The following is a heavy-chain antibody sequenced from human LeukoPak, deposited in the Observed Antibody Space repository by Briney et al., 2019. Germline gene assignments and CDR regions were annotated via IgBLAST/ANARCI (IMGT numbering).Heavy chain of an antibody. CDR1: GYTFTSYA. J-gene: IGHJ5*02. Sequence: GASVKVSCKASGYTFTSYAMHWVRQAPGQRLEWVGWINAGNGNTKYSQKFQGRVTITRDTSASTAYMELTSLRSDDTAVYYCARDKDPSRGRAPWWFDPWGQGTLVTVSS. V-gene: IGHV1-3*01. CDR2: INAGNGNT. D-gene: IGHD3-16*01. CDR3: ARDKDPSRGRAPWWFDP.